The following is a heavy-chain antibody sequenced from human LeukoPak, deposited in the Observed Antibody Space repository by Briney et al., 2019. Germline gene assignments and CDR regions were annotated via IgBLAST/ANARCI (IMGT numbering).Heavy chain of an antibody. CDR3: ARIVVVVAATGNFADY. J-gene: IGHJ4*02. V-gene: IGHV4-38-2*01. CDR1: GFTFSDYY. D-gene: IGHD2-15*01. CDR2: IYYSGST. Sequence: PGGSLRLSCAASGFTFSDYYMSWIRQPPGKGLEWIGSIYYSGSTYYNPSLKSRVTISVDTSKNQFSLKLSSVTAADTAVYYCARIVVVVAATGNFADYWGQGTLVTVSS.